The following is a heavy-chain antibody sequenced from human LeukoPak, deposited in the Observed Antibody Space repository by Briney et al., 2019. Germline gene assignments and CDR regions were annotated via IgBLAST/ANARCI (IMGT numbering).Heavy chain of an antibody. Sequence: SETLSLTCTVSGGSISSYNWSWIRQPPGKGLEWIGRISTSGSTNYNPSPKSRVTMSVDTSKNQYLLKLSSVTAADTAVYYCARAGDILAYFDCWGQGTLVTVSS. CDR2: ISTSGST. V-gene: IGHV4-4*07. CDR3: ARAGDILAYFDC. D-gene: IGHD3-9*01. J-gene: IGHJ4*02. CDR1: GGSISSYN.